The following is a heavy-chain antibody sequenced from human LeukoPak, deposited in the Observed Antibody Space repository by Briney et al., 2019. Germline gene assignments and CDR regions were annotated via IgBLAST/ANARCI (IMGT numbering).Heavy chain of an antibody. Sequence: GRSLRLSCAASGFSFDDYAMHWVRQAPGKGLEWVSGISWNSGSIGYADSVEGRFTISRDNAKNSLYLQMNSLRAEDTALYYCAKDNYGFDYWGQGTLVTVSS. CDR3: AKDNYGFDY. CDR1: GFSFDDYA. J-gene: IGHJ4*02. V-gene: IGHV3-9*01. D-gene: IGHD3-16*01. CDR2: ISWNSGSI.